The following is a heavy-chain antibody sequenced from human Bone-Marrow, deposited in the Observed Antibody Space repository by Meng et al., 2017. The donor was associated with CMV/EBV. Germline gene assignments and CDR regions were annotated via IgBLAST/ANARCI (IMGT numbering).Heavy chain of an antibody. Sequence: GGSLRLSCAASGFTFSNYAMNWVRQAPGKGLEWVSYISSSSSTIYYADSVKGRFTISRDNAKNSLHLQMSSLRVEGTAVYYCASKESYFYDSNYYGMDVWGQGTTVTVSS. CDR2: ISSSSSTI. J-gene: IGHJ6*02. D-gene: IGHD3-22*01. CDR3: ASKESYFYDSNYYGMDV. V-gene: IGHV3-48*04. CDR1: GFTFSNYA.